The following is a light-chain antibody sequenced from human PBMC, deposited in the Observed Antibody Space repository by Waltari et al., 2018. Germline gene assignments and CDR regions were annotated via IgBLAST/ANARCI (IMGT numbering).Light chain of an antibody. J-gene: IGLJ2*01. V-gene: IGLV1-44*01. CDR2: SNT. CDR1: SSNIGSNT. Sequence: QSVLTQPPSASGTPGQRVTISCSGSSSNIGSNTVNWYQQLPGTAPKLLIYSNTQLPSWVPDRFAVSKSGTSASLAISGLQSEDEADYYCAAWDDSLNGVVFGGGTKLTVL. CDR3: AAWDDSLNGVV.